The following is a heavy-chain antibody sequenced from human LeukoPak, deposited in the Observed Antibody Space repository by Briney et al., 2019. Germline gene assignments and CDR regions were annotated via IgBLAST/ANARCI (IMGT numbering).Heavy chain of an antibody. CDR3: ASGGLRLRGSFDY. Sequence: SVKVSCKASGGTFSSYAISWVRQAPGQGLEWMGGVIPIFGTANYAQKFQGRVTITTDESTSTAYMELSSLRSEDTAVYYCASGGLRLRGSFDYWGQGTLVTVSS. J-gene: IGHJ4*02. CDR1: GGTFSSYA. V-gene: IGHV1-69*05. CDR2: VIPIFGTA. D-gene: IGHD5-12*01.